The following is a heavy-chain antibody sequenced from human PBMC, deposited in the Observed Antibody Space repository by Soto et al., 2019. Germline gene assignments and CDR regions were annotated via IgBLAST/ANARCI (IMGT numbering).Heavy chain of an antibody. CDR3: ARPHYDSNTFYYFFDY. Sequence: PSETESHTGAVDGGSFIGYFWSWIRQPPGKGLEWIGEIFHGGSTNYSPSLKSRVTISVDTSKNQFSLELSSVTAADTAVYYCARPHYDSNTFYYFFDYWGQGTLVTVSS. CDR2: IFHGGST. CDR1: GGSFIGYF. D-gene: IGHD3-22*01. V-gene: IGHV4-34*12. J-gene: IGHJ4*02.